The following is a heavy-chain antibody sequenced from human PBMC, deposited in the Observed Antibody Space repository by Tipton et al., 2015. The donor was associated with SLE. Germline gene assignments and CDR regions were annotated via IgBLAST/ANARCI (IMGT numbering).Heavy chain of an antibody. V-gene: IGHV4-61*09. CDR1: GASISRGSYY. CDR3: ARSEGFQLLFHFLEH. D-gene: IGHD3-16*02. Sequence: TLSLTCSVSGASISRGSYYWTWVRQPAGKGLEWIGHVYTGGATTYNPSLESRVTISLDTSKNHFSLYLTSVTAADTAVYYCARSEGFQLLFHFLEHWGQGTPVTVSS. J-gene: IGHJ1*01. CDR2: VYTGGAT.